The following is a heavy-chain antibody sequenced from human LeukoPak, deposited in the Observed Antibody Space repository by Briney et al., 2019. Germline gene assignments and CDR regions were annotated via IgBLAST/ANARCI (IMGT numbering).Heavy chain of an antibody. CDR2: IKQDGSEK. J-gene: IGHJ6*04. D-gene: IGHD3-10*01. V-gene: IGHV3-7*03. Sequence: GGSLRLSCAASGFTFSSYWMSWVRRAPGKGLEWVANIKQDGSEKYYVDSAKGRFTISRDNAKNSLYLQMNSLRAEDTAVYYCARVVDGELLWFGELFAAPGGMDVWGKGTTVTVSS. CDR1: GFTFSSYW. CDR3: ARVVDGELLWFGELFAAPGGMDV.